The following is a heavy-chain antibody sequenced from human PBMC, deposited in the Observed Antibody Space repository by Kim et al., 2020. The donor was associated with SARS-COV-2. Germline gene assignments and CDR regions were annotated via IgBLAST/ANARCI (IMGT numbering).Heavy chain of an antibody. CDR3: TTGETGTTSGDAFDI. D-gene: IGHD1-7*01. CDR2: IKSKTDGGTT. CDR1: GFTFSNAW. V-gene: IGHV3-15*01. J-gene: IGHJ3*02. Sequence: GGSLRLSCAASGFTFSNAWMSWVRQAPGKGLEWVGRIKSKTDGGTTDYAAPVKGRFTISRDDSKNTLYLQMNSLKTEDTAVYYCTTGETGTTSGDAFDIWGQGTMVTVSS.